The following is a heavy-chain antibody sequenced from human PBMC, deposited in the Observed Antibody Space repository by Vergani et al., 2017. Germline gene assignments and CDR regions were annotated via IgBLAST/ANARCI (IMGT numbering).Heavy chain of an antibody. V-gene: IGHV4-61*02. CDR3: ARGLDSYVET. Sequence: QVQLQESGPRLTRPSQTVSLTCTVSGGSISSGAYYWSWIRQPAGKGLEWIGRIYTSGSTNYNSSLKSRVALSLDSSKNQFSLNLTSVTAADTAVYYCARGLDSYVETWGPGTLVTVSS. CDR2: IYTSGST. J-gene: IGHJ5*02. D-gene: IGHD5-18*01. CDR1: GGSISSGAYY.